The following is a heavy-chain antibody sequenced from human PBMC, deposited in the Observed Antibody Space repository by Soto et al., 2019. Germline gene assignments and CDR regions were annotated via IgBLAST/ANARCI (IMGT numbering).Heavy chain of an antibody. CDR1: GYSFTDCA. J-gene: IGHJ5*01. CDR2: INTGNGNT. V-gene: IGHV1-3*04. D-gene: IGHD3-10*01. CDR3: ARASCILRGVISWFDS. Sequence: QVQLVQSGAEVKQPGASVKVSCQVSGYSFTDCALHWVRQAPGQRLEWMGWINTGNGNTKYSDNLRGRVIFTRDTSASTAHMELSSLRSDDTAVYYCARASCILRGVISWFDSWGQGILVSVSS.